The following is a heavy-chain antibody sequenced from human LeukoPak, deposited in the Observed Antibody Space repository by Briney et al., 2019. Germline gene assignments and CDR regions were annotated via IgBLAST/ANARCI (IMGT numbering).Heavy chain of an antibody. CDR2: ISAYNGNT. Sequence: ASVKVSCKASGYTFTSYVISWVRQAPGQGLEWMGWISAYNGNTNYAQKLQGRVTMTTDTSTSTAYMELRSLRSDDTAVYYCARSVDYYDSSGYYGDYWGQGTLVTVSS. D-gene: IGHD3-22*01. V-gene: IGHV1-18*01. J-gene: IGHJ4*02. CDR1: GYTFTSYV. CDR3: ARSVDYYDSSGYYGDY.